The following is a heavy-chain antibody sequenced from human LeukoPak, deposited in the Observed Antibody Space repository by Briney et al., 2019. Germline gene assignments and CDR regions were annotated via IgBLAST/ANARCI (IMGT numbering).Heavy chain of an antibody. CDR2: ISGDGGST. D-gene: IGHD3-10*01. Sequence: GGSLRLSCAASGFTFDDYAMHWFRQAPGKGLEWVSLISGDGGSTYYADSVKGRFTISRDNGKNSLYLQMNSLRTEDTALYYCAKDIFRRYFGVNYYYGMDVWGQGTTVTVSS. CDR3: AKDIFRRYFGVNYYYGMDV. CDR1: GFTFDDYA. J-gene: IGHJ6*02. V-gene: IGHV3-43*02.